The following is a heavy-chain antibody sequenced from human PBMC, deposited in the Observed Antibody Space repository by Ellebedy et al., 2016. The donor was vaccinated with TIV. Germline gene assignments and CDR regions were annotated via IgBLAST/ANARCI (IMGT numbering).Heavy chain of an antibody. CDR1: GGSISSSSYY. J-gene: IGHJ5*02. CDR3: ARGNYYDSSGQNWFDP. Sequence: MPGGSLRLSCTVSGGSISSSSYYWGWIRQPQGKGLEWIGSIYYSGSTYYNPSLKIRVTISVDTSKNQFSLKLSSVTAADTAVYYCARGNYYDSSGQNWFDPWGQGTLVTVSS. D-gene: IGHD3-22*01. CDR2: IYYSGST. V-gene: IGHV4-39*07.